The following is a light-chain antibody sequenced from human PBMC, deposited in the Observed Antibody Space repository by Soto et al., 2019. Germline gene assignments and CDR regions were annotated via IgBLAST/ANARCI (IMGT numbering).Light chain of an antibody. CDR1: QSVSSNY. CDR3: QQYSNSPYT. V-gene: IGKV3-20*01. CDR2: GAS. Sequence: EIVLTQSPGTLSLSPGEGATLSCRASQSVSSNYLAWYQQKPGQAPRLLIFGASTRATGIPDRFSGGGSGTDFTLTSSRLEPEDVAVYYCQQYSNSPYTFGQGTNLEIK. J-gene: IGKJ2*01.